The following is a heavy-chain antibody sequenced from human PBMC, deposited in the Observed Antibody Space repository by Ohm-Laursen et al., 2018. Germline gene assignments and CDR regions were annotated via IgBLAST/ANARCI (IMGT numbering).Heavy chain of an antibody. CDR1: GYTFTSYD. CDR2: MNPNSGNT. V-gene: IGHV1-8*01. J-gene: IGHJ3*02. D-gene: IGHD3-3*01. CDR3: ARGNVLEWFEDAFDI. Sequence: SSVKVSCKASGYTFTSYDINWVRQATGQGLEWMGWMNPNSGNTGYAQKFQGRVTMTRNTSISTAYMELSSLRSEDTAVYYCARGNVLEWFEDAFDIWGQGTMVTVSS.